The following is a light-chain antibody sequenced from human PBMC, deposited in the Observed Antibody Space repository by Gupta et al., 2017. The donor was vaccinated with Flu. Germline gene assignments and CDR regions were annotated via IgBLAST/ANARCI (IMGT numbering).Light chain of an antibody. CDR1: QNVRSF. CDR2: DAS. Sequence: VALCLSAGERATLSCGASQNVRSFLAWYKQTPGQAPRLLVYDASNRVSGIKARFSGRGSGIYFSVTISSREPEDFAVYYCQQDSDCRPITFGQGTQVEIK. CDR3: QQDSDCRPIT. V-gene: IGKV3-11*01. J-gene: IGKJ5*01.